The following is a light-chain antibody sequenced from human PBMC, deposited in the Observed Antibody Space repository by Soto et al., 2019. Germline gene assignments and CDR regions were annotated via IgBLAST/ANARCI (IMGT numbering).Light chain of an antibody. CDR3: SSYAGSTLFV. J-gene: IGLJ1*01. CDR1: SSDIGYYNY. Sequence: QSVLTQPPSASGSPGQSVTISCTGTSSDIGYYNYVSWYQHHPGKAPKLMIYEVSERPSGVPARFSGSKSGNTASLTVSGRQAEDEADYYCSSYAGSTLFVFGTGTKVTVL. V-gene: IGLV2-8*01. CDR2: EVS.